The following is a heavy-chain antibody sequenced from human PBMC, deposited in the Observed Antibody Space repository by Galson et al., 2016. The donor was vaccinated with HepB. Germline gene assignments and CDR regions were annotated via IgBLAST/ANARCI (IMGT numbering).Heavy chain of an antibody. Sequence: SLRLSCAASGFTFSNYAMSWVRQPPGKGLEWVSTISGTGGRAYYADSVKGRFTISRDNSKNTLFLQRGRLRVEDTAVYYCAKGLHGSGSYALDNWGQGTLVTVSS. D-gene: IGHD3-10*01. J-gene: IGHJ4*02. CDR3: AKGLHGSGSYALDN. CDR2: ISGTGGRA. V-gene: IGHV3-23*01. CDR1: GFTFSNYA.